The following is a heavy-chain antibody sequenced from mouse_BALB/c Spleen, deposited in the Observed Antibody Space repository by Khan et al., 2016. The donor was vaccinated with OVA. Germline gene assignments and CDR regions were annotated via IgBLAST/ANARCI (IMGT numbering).Heavy chain of an antibody. V-gene: IGHV1-80*01. CDR1: GYAFSSYW. CDR3: ARHYVMDY. Sequence: QQSGAELVRPGSSVKISCKASGYAFSSYWMNWVKQRPGQGLEWIGQIYPGDGDTNYNGKFKGKYTLTADKSSSTAYMQLSSLTSEDSAVYFCARHYVMDYWGQGTSVTVSS. CDR2: IYPGDGDT. J-gene: IGHJ4*01.